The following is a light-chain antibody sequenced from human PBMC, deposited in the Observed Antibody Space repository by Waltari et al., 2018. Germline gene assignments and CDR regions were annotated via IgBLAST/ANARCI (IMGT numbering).Light chain of an antibody. CDR1: ALPKQY. Sequence: SYELTQPPSVSVSPGQTARITCSGDALPKQYAYWYQQKPGQAPVLVIYKASERPSGIPERFSGSSSGTKVTLTISGVQAEDEADYYCQSADSSGTYWVFGGGTKLTVL. CDR2: KAS. J-gene: IGLJ3*02. V-gene: IGLV3-25*03. CDR3: QSADSSGTYWV.